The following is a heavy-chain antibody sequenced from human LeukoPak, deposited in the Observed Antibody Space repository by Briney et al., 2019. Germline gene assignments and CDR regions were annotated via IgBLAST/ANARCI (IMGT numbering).Heavy chain of an antibody. CDR1: GFTFSSYA. CDR3: AKIVLNIYPRSVDS. CDR2: ISVSGAGT. Sequence: PGGSLRLSCAASGFTFSSYAMSWVRQAPGKELEWVSGISVSGAGTYYADSVKGRFTISRDNSKDTLYLQMNSLRAEATAIFYCAKIVLNIYPRSVDSWGQGTLVTVSS. D-gene: IGHD2-21*01. J-gene: IGHJ4*02. V-gene: IGHV3-23*01.